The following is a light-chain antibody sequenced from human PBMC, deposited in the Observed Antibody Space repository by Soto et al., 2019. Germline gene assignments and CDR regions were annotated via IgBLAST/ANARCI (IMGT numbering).Light chain of an antibody. Sequence: QSALTQPASVSGSPGQSIAISCTGTSSDVGGYNYVSWYQQHPGKAPKLMVYDVSNRPSGVSNRFSGSKSGNTAPLTISGLQAEDEADYYCSSYTTSNTRQIVFGTGTKVTVL. J-gene: IGLJ1*01. V-gene: IGLV2-14*01. CDR2: DVS. CDR1: SSDVGGYNY. CDR3: SSYTTSNTRQIV.